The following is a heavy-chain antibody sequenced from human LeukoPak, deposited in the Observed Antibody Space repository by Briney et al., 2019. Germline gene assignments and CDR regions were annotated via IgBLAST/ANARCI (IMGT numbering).Heavy chain of an antibody. CDR3: ARDSSTLDY. D-gene: IGHD6-19*01. V-gene: IGHV3-48*01. J-gene: IGHJ4*02. CDR1: GFTFSSYS. CDR2: ISSSSSTI. Sequence: PGGSLRLSCAASGFTFSSYSMTWVRQAPGKGLEWVSYISSSSSTIYYADSVKGRFTISRDNAKNSLYLQMNSLRAEDTAVYHCARDSSTLDYWGQGTLVTVSS.